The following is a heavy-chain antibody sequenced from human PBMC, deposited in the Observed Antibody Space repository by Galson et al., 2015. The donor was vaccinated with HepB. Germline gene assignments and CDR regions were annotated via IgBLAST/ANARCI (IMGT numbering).Heavy chain of an antibody. D-gene: IGHD3-10*01. J-gene: IGHJ2*01. Sequence: SLRLSCAASGFTFSSYTMNWVRQAPGKGLESVSYISSTGTTMYYADSAKGRLTISRDNAQNPLYLQMNSLTDEDTAVYYCARVYFGSGSSSAYWYFDLWGRGALVTVSS. CDR2: ISSTGTTM. CDR3: ARVYFGSGSSSAYWYFDL. V-gene: IGHV3-48*02. CDR1: GFTFSSYT.